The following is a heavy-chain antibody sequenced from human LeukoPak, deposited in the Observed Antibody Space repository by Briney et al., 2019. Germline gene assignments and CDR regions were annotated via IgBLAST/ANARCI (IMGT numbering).Heavy chain of an antibody. CDR2: INSDGSST. Sequence: PGGPLRLSCAASGFTFSSYWMPWVRQAPGKGLVWVSRINSDGSSTSYADSVKGRFTISRDNAKNTLYLQMNSLRAEDTAVYYCARALGSLGNWFDPWGQGTLVTVSS. V-gene: IGHV3-74*01. CDR3: ARALGSLGNWFDP. J-gene: IGHJ5*02. D-gene: IGHD3-10*01. CDR1: GFTFSSYW.